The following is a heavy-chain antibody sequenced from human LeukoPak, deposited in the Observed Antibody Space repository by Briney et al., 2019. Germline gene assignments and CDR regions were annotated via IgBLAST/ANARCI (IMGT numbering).Heavy chain of an antibody. Sequence: GESLKISCKGSGYSFTSYWIGWVRQMPGKGLEWMGIIYPGDSNTRYSPSFQGQATISADKSISTAYLQWSSLKASDTAMYYCARLGDTAMDYFDYWGQGTLVTVSS. CDR3: ARLGDTAMDYFDY. V-gene: IGHV5-51*01. J-gene: IGHJ4*02. D-gene: IGHD5-18*01. CDR2: IYPGDSNT. CDR1: GYSFTSYW.